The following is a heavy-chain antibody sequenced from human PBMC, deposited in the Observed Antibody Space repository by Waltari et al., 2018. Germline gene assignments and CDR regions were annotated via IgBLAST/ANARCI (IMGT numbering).Heavy chain of an antibody. Sequence: QVQLVQSGAEVKKPGAAVKISCTTSEYTFTISDIPWVRQAPGQGLEWMGIINPSGGSTIYAQKFQGRVTMTRDTSTSTVYMELSSLRSEDTAVYYCALDTGALWMDVWGQGTTVTVSS. CDR2: INPSGGST. J-gene: IGHJ6*02. CDR3: ALDTGALWMDV. CDR1: EYTFTISD. D-gene: IGHD2-21*01. V-gene: IGHV1-46*01.